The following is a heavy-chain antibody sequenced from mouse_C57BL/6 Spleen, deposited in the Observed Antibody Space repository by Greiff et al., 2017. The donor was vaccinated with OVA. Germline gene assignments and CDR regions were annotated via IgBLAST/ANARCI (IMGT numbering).Heavy chain of an antibody. J-gene: IGHJ2*01. D-gene: IGHD2-1*01. CDR3: ARGDYGNFDY. CDR1: GYTFTDYY. CDR2: LYPGSGNT. V-gene: IGHV1-76*01. Sequence: VQLQQSGAELVRPGASVKLSCKASGYTFTDYYINWVKQRPGQGLEWIARLYPGSGNTYYNEKFKGKATLTAEKSSSTAYMQLSSLTSEDSAVYFCARGDYGNFDYWGQGTTLTVSS.